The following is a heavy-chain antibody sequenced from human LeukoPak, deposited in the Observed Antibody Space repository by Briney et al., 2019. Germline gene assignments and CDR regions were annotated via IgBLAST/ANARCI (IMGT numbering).Heavy chain of an antibody. CDR3: ASNSGYGYFDY. CDR2: IYYSGST. D-gene: IGHD5-12*01. CDR1: GGSISSYY. V-gene: IGHV4-59*01. Sequence: KSSETLSLTCTVSGGSISSYYWSWIRQPPGKGLEWIGYIYYSGSTNYNPSLKSRVTISVDTSKNQFSLKLSSVTAADTAVYYCASNSGYGYFDYWGQGTLVTVSS. J-gene: IGHJ4*02.